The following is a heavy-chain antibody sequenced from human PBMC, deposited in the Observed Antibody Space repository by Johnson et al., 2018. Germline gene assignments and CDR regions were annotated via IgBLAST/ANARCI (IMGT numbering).Heavy chain of an antibody. CDR2: IFYSGST. J-gene: IGHJ6*03. Sequence: QVQLQESGPGLVKPSDTLSLTCTVSGGSLNNHYWSWIRQPPGKGPEWIGYIFYSGSTTYNPSLKSRVTITVDTSKKQLALKLTSVTAADTAGYYCAREATSASWYGDVWTNYYYHYMDVWGKGTTVTVSS. CDR3: AREATSASWYGDVWTNYYYHYMDV. V-gene: IGHV4-59*11. D-gene: IGHD3-10*01. CDR1: GGSLNNHY.